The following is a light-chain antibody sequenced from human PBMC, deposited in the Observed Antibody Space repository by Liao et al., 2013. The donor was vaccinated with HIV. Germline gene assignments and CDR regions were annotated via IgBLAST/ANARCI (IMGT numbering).Light chain of an antibody. J-gene: IGLJ1*01. Sequence: SYELTQPPSVSVSPGQTATVTCSGDYLGNKFASWYQQKPGQSPLLVIYQDNRRPPGIPGRFSGSTSANTATLTISGTQALDEADYYCQAWDSKNPFFLFGTGTKVTVL. V-gene: IGLV3-1*01. CDR1: YLGNKF. CDR2: QDN. CDR3: QAWDSKNPFFL.